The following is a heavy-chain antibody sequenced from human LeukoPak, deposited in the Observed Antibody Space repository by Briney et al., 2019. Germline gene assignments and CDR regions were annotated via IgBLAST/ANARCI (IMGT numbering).Heavy chain of an antibody. V-gene: IGHV4-59*01. Sequence: SETLSLTCTVSGGSITNFYGGWIRQSPGKGLELIGYIYYSGTTNYSPSLKSRVSISVDTSKKQFSLKLSSVTAADTAVYYSARSPGGGFDIWGQGTMVTVSS. CDR3: ARSPGGGFDI. CDR1: GGSITNFY. J-gene: IGHJ3*02. CDR2: IYYSGTT. D-gene: IGHD2-15*01.